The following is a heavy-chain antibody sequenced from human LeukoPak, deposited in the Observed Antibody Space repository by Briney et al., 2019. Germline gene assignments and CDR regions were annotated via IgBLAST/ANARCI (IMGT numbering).Heavy chain of an antibody. CDR3: ATGFKVAGIYDY. D-gene: IGHD6-19*01. CDR2: FDPEDGET. V-gene: IGHV1-24*01. Sequence: ASVKVSCKVSGYTLTELSMHWVRQAPGKGLEWMGGFDPEDGETIYAQKFQGRVTMTEDTSTDTAYMELSSLRSEDTAVYYYATGFKVAGIYDYWGQGTLVTVSS. CDR1: GYTLTELS. J-gene: IGHJ4*02.